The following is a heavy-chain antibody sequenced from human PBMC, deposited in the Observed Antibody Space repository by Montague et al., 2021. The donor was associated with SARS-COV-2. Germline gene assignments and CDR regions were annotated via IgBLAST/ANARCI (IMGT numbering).Heavy chain of an antibody. Sequence: SETLSLTCAVYGGSVSDYYWSWIRQPPGKGLEWIGEINHNGSTNXNPSLKSRVTTSVDTSKNQFSLKLTSVTAADTAVYYCARGPRITMIVVVITDIWFDPWGQGTLVTVSS. J-gene: IGHJ5*02. CDR1: GGSVSDYY. V-gene: IGHV4-34*01. CDR3: ARGPRITMIVVVITDIWFDP. CDR2: INHNGST. D-gene: IGHD3-22*01.